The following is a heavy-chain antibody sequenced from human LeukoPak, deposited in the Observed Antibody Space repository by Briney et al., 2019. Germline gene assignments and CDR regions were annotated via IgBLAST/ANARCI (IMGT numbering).Heavy chain of an antibody. CDR1: GGSISSYY. J-gene: IGHJ3*02. V-gene: IGHV4-59*01. D-gene: IGHD2-2*01. CDR2: IYYSGST. CDR3: AREQAPGGHDAFDI. Sequence: SETLSLTCTVSGGSISSYYWSWIRQPPGKGLEWIGYIYYSGSTNYNPSLKSRVTISVDTSKNQFSLKLSSVTAADTAVYYCAREQAPGGHDAFDIWGQGTMVTVSS.